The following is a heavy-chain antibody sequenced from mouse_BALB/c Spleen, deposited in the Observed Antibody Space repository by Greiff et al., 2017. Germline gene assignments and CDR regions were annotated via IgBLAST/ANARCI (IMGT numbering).Heavy chain of an antibody. J-gene: IGHJ3*01. CDR1: GYTFTSYY. D-gene: IGHD2-1*01. CDR3: TRENGNYPWFAY. CDR2: INPSNGGT. V-gene: IGHV1S81*02. Sequence: QVQLQQPGAELVKPGASVKLSCKASGYTFTSYYMYWVKQRPGQGLEWIGGINPSNGGTNFNEKFKSKATLTVDKSSNTAYMQLSSLTSEDSAVDYCTRENGNYPWFAYWGQGTLVTVAA.